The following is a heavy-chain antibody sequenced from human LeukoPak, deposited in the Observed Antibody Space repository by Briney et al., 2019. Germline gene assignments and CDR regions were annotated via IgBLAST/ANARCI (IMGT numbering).Heavy chain of an antibody. CDR3: ARKGWEKVDPGGGYYYYGMGV. J-gene: IGHJ6*02. Sequence: GTSLRLSCAVSGFTFRTYAMHWVRKAPGKGLEWVAIIADDGSNKYSADSVKGRFTISRDNSSSTLYLQINSLRTDDAAAEYCARKGWEKVDPGGGYYYYGMGVWGQGTTVTVSS. CDR2: IADDGSNK. CDR1: GFTFRTYA. D-gene: IGHD1-26*01. V-gene: IGHV3-30-3*01.